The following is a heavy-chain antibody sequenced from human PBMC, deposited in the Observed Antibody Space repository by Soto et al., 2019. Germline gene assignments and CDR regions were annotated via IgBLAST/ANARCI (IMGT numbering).Heavy chain of an antibody. V-gene: IGHV3-53*02. Sequence: EVQLVETGGTLVQPGGSLRLSCAVSGFSVSTNYMTWVRQAPGKGLEWVSHIYSGGTTHHADYVKGRFTITRDNSKNTVYLQMNSLRTEDTALYYCARGYGTSYGFGFWGQGTLVTVSS. D-gene: IGHD3-16*02. CDR2: IYSGGTT. J-gene: IGHJ4*02. CDR1: GFSVSTNY. CDR3: ARGYGTSYGFGF.